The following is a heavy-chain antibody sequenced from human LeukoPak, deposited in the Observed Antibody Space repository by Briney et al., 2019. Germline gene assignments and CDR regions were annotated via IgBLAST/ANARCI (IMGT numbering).Heavy chain of an antibody. Sequence: ASVKVSCKASGYTFTSYDINWVRQATGQGLEWMGWMNPNSGNTGYAQKFQGRVTITRNTSISTAYMELSSLRSEDTAVYYCARGRRVAAAGRHFDYWGQGTLVTVSS. J-gene: IGHJ4*02. V-gene: IGHV1-8*03. D-gene: IGHD6-13*01. CDR3: ARGRRVAAAGRHFDY. CDR1: GYTFTSYD. CDR2: MNPNSGNT.